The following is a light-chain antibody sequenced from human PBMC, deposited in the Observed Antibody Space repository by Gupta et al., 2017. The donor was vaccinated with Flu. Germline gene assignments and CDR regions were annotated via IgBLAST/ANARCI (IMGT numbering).Light chain of an antibody. CDR1: SSNIGAGYV. CDR3: QSYDSSLSGNV. V-gene: IGLV1-40*01. CDR2: RDT. Sequence: QTVLTQPPSVSGAPGQRVTIPCTGSSSNIGAGYVVHWYQQLPGAAPKLLIYRDTDRPSGVPDRFSGSKSGPSASLAITGLEPEDEADYYCQSYDSSLSGNVFGTGTKVTVL. J-gene: IGLJ1*01.